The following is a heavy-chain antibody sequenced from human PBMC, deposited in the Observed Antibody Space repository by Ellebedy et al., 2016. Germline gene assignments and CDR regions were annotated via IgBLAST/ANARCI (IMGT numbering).Heavy chain of an antibody. CDR2: IVVGSGNT. CDR1: GFTFTSSA. V-gene: IGHV1-58*01. Sequence: SVKVSCXASGFTFTSSAVQWVRQARGQRLEWIGWIVVGSGNTNYAQKFQERVTITRDMSTSTAYMELSSLRSEDTAVYYCAADKKWELGATATDDAFDIWGQGTMVTVSS. CDR3: AADKKWELGATATDDAFDI. D-gene: IGHD1-26*01. J-gene: IGHJ3*02.